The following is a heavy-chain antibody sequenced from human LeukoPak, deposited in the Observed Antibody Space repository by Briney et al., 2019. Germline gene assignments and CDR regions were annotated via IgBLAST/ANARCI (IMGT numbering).Heavy chain of an antibody. J-gene: IGHJ4*02. V-gene: IGHV1-46*01. CDR3: ARDRYSGGYSFDY. CDR2: INPSGGST. Sequence: ASVKAPCKASGYTFTSYYMHWVRQAPGQGLEWMGIINPSGGSTSYAQKFQGRVTMTRDTSTSTVYMEPSSLRSEDTAVYYCARDRYSGGYSFDYWGQGTLVTVSS. CDR1: GYTFTSYY. D-gene: IGHD1-26*01.